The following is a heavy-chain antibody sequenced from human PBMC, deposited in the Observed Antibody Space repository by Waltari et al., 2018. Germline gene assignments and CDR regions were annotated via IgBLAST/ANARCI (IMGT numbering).Heavy chain of an antibody. CDR3: ARDQNYYDRGYYFDY. D-gene: IGHD3-22*01. CDR1: GGTFSSYA. CDR2: IIPILCTA. V-gene: IGHV1-69*01. Sequence: QVQLVQSGAEVKKPGSSVKVSCKASGGTFSSYAISWVRQARGQGLEWMGGIIPILCTANDAQKFQGRVTITADESTSTAYMELSSLRSEDTAVYYCARDQNYYDRGYYFDYWGQGTLVTVSS. J-gene: IGHJ4*02.